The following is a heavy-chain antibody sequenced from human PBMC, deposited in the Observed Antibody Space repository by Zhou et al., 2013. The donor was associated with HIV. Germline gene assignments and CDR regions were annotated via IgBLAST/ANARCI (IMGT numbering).Heavy chain of an antibody. V-gene: IGHV4-34*01. CDR3: ARRPPYSSSWFY. Sequence: VQLQEWGAGFLKPSETLSLTCAVYGGSFSGHSWTWIRQFPGRGLEWLGEMSHTGGASYNPSLKSRVTISFDTSKNQFSLRLRSVTAADTAVYYCARRPPYSSSWFYWGQGTLVTVSS. D-gene: IGHD6-13*01. J-gene: IGHJ4*02. CDR1: GGSFSGHS. CDR2: MSHTGGA.